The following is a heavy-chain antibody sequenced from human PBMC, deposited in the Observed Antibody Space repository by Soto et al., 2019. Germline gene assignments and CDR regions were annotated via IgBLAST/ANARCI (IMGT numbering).Heavy chain of an antibody. V-gene: IGHV3-23*01. J-gene: IGHJ6*02. D-gene: IGHD6-13*01. CDR1: GFTFSSYA. CDR2: ISGSGGST. Sequence: EVQLLESGGGLVQPGGSLRLSCAASGFTFSSYAMSWVRQAPGKGLEWVSAISGSGGSTYYADSVKGRFTISRDNSKNTLSLQMNSLRAEDTAVYYCAKDRVSSWSYYYYYGMDVWGQGTTVTVSS. CDR3: AKDRVSSWSYYYYYGMDV.